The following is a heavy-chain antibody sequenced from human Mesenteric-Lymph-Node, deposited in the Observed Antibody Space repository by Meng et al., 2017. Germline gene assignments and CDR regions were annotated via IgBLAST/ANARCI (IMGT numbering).Heavy chain of an antibody. CDR1: GASISSGSSH. Sequence: LRLSCTVSGASISSGSSHWNWIRQPAGKGLEWIGRIDTSGTTYFNPSLKSRVSVSVDTSKNQLSLKLSSVTAADTAVYYCAGYDSSGYYDDYWGQGTLVTVSS. CDR2: IDTSGTT. J-gene: IGHJ4*02. CDR3: AGYDSSGYYDDY. D-gene: IGHD3-22*01. V-gene: IGHV4-61*02.